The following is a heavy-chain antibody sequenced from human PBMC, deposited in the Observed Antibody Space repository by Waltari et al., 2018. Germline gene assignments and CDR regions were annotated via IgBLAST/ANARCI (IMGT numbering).Heavy chain of an antibody. CDR1: GGSFTGYYY. Sequence: QVQLQQWGAGLLKPSATLSLTCGVYGGSFTGYYYWTWIRQSPGKGLEWIGEINHSGSTNYNPSLKSRLTISVDTSKNQFSLNLSSVTAADTAVYYCARRVIQWYFDFWGRGTLVTVSS. D-gene: IGHD2-21*01. J-gene: IGHJ2*01. CDR2: INHSGST. V-gene: IGHV4-34*01. CDR3: ARRVIQWYFDF.